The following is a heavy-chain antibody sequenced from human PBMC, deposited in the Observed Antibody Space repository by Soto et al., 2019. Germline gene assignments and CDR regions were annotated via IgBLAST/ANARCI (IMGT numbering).Heavy chain of an antibody. CDR1: GGSISSSSYY. CDR3: ARHIEYQLVGVAFDI. D-gene: IGHD2-2*01. CDR2: IYYSGST. J-gene: IGHJ3*02. V-gene: IGHV4-39*01. Sequence: QLQLQESGPGLVKPSETLSLTCTVSGGSISSSSYYWGWIRQPPGKGLEWIGSIYYSGSTYYNPSLKSRVTISVDTSKNQFSLKLGSVTAADTAVYYCARHIEYQLVGVAFDIWGQGTMVTVSS.